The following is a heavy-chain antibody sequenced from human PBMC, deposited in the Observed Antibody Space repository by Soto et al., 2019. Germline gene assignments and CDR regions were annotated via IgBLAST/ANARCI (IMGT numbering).Heavy chain of an antibody. CDR2: ISAYNGNT. J-gene: IGHJ4*02. V-gene: IGHV1-18*01. Sequence: ASVKVSCKASGYSFTSYGISWVRQAPGQGLEWMGWISAYNGNTNYAQELQGRVTMTTDTSTSTAYMELRSLRSDDTAVYYCARGMPEHDSSGYDYWGQGTLVTVSS. CDR1: GYSFTSYG. CDR3: ARGMPEHDSSGYDY. D-gene: IGHD3-22*01.